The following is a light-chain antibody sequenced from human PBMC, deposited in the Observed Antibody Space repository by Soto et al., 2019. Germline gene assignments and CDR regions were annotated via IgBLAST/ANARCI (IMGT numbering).Light chain of an antibody. J-gene: IGKJ1*01. V-gene: IGKV1-5*03. CDR1: QTISSW. CDR3: QHYDSYSEA. CDR2: KAS. Sequence: DIQMTQSPSTLSGSVGDRFTITCRASQTISSWLAGYQQKPGKAPKLLIYKASTLKSGVPSRFSGSGSGTEFTLTISSLQPDDFATYYCQHYDSYSEAFGQGTKVDIK.